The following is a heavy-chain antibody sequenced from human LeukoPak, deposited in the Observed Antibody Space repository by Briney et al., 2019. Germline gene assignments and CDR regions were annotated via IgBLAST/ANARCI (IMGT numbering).Heavy chain of an antibody. CDR1: GFTFSSFW. CDR2: IKQDGSEK. Sequence: PGGSLRLSCAASGFTFSSFWMRWVRQAPGKGLELVANIKQDGSEKYYVDSVQGRFTISRDNAKNSLYLQMNSLRVEDTAVYYCARRIVGPSSGGDYWGQGTLVTVFS. V-gene: IGHV3-7*01. CDR3: ARRIVGPSSGGDY. J-gene: IGHJ4*02. D-gene: IGHD1-26*01.